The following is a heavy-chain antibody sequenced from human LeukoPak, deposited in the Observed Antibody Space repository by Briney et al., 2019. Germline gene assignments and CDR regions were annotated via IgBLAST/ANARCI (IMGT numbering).Heavy chain of an antibody. J-gene: IGHJ4*02. Sequence: GGSLRLSCAASGFTFDDYAMHWVRQAPGKGLEWVSLISWDGGSTYYADSVKGRFTISRDNSKNSLYLQMNSLRAEDTALYYCAKDMGDGYNYLLDYWGQGTLVTVSS. V-gene: IGHV3-43D*03. D-gene: IGHD5-24*01. CDR2: ISWDGGST. CDR3: AKDMGDGYNYLLDY. CDR1: GFTFDDYA.